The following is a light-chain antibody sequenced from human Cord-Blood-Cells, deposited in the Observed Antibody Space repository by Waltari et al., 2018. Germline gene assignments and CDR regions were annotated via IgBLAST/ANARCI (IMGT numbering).Light chain of an antibody. CDR1: QSVSSN. J-gene: IGKJ4*01. V-gene: IGKV3-15*01. Sequence: EMVMTQSPATLSVSPGDRATLSCRASQSVSSNLAWYQQKPGQAPRLLIYGASTRATGIPARFSGSGSGREFTLTISSLQSEDFAVYYCQQYNNWPPLTFGGGTKVEIK. CDR2: GAS. CDR3: QQYNNWPPLT.